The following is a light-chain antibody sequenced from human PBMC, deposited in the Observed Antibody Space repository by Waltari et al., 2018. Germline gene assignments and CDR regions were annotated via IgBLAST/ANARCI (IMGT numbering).Light chain of an antibody. CDR2: HAS. CDR1: QSVSNF. CDR3: QQRANWPPLT. Sequence: EIVLTQSPATLSLSPGERAPPSSRASQSVSNFLAWYQPKPGQAPRLLIYHASNRATGIPARFSGRGSGTDFTLTISSLEPGDSAVYYCQQRANWPPLTFGGGTRVEI. J-gene: IGKJ4*01. V-gene: IGKV3-11*01.